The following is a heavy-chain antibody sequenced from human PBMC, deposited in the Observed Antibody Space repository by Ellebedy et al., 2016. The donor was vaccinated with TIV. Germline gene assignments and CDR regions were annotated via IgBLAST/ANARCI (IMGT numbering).Heavy chain of an antibody. V-gene: IGHV3-74*01. J-gene: IGHJ4*02. D-gene: IGHD6-19*01. CDR1: GFTFSSYW. Sequence: GESLKISCAGSGFTFSSYWMHWVRQAPGKGLVWVSRINSDGSTTNYADSVKGRFTISRDNAKNTLYLQMNSLRVEDTALYYCARVLGSGWYNFDYWGQGTLVSVSS. CDR3: ARVLGSGWYNFDY. CDR2: INSDGSTT.